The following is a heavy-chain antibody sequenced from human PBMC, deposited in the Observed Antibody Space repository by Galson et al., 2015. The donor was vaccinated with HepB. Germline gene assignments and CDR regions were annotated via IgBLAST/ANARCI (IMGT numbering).Heavy chain of an antibody. V-gene: IGHV3-53*01. Sequence: SLRLSCAASGFTVSRNYMTWVRQAPGKGLEWVSVIYSSGITDYADSVKGRFIISRDNSKRTLYLQMNSLRAEDTAVYYCAGGYSSSWYSGLGHWGQGTLVTVSS. CDR1: GFTVSRNY. D-gene: IGHD6-13*01. CDR3: AGGYSSSWYSGLGH. CDR2: IYSSGIT. J-gene: IGHJ4*02.